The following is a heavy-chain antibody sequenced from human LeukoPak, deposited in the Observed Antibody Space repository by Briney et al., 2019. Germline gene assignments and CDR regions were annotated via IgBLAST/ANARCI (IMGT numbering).Heavy chain of an antibody. Sequence: GGSLRLSCTASGFTFSDYNMNWIRQAPGKGLEWVSVIYSGGSTYYADSVKGRFTISRDNSKNTLYLQMNSLRAEDTAVYYCARDQGQNYGMDVWGQGTTVTVSS. CDR2: IYSGGST. V-gene: IGHV3-53*01. CDR1: GFTFSDYN. CDR3: ARDQGQNYGMDV. J-gene: IGHJ6*02.